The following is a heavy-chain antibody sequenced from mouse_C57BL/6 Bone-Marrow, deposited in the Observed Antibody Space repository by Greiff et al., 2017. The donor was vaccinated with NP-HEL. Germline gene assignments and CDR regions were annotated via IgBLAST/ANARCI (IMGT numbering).Heavy chain of an antibody. Sequence: EVKLVESGPGLVKPSQSLSLTCSVTGYSITSGYYWNWIRQFPGNKLEWMGYISYDGSNNYNPSLKNRISITRDTSKNQFFLKLNSVTTEDTATYYCARFYYYGSSQDAMDYWGQGTSVTISS. CDR2: ISYDGSN. D-gene: IGHD1-1*01. J-gene: IGHJ4*01. CDR3: ARFYYYGSSQDAMDY. CDR1: GYSITSGYY. V-gene: IGHV3-6*01.